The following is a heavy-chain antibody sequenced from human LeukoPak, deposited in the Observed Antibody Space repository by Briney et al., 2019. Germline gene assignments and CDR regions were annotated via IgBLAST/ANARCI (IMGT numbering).Heavy chain of an antibody. CDR3: IGAYLGY. D-gene: IGHD3-3*02. J-gene: IGHJ4*02. V-gene: IGHV3-15*01. CDR1: GFTFSKLS. Sequence: GESIRLSCAASGFTFSKLSMTWVRQAPEKGLEWVGHIRSKIDGGTAEYAAPVKGRFTISKDDSKDTVYLQMNSLKSEETGVYYCIGAYLGYGGRGTLVTVSS. CDR2: IRSKIDGGTA.